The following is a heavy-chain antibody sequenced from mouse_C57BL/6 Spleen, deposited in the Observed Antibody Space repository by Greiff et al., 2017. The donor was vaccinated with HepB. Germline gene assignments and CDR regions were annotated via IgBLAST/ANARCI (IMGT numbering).Heavy chain of an antibody. CDR2: IWSGGST. CDR1: GFSLTSYG. Sequence: QVQLQQSGPGLVQPSQSLSITCTVSGFSLTSYGVHWVRQSPGKGLEWLGVIWSGGSTDYNAAFISRLSISKDNSKSQVFFKMNSLQADDTAIYYCARISRYYGSLFDVWGTGTTVTVSS. D-gene: IGHD1-1*01. J-gene: IGHJ1*03. V-gene: IGHV2-2*01. CDR3: ARISRYYGSLFDV.